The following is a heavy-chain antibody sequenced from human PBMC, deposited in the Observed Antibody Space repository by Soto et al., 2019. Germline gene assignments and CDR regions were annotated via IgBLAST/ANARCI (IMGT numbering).Heavy chain of an antibody. CDR1: GYIFTRYY. J-gene: IGHJ4*02. V-gene: IGHV1-46*01. CDR2: INLADGGT. CDR3: ARKYYFDY. Sequence: QVQLVQSGAEVKKPGASVKLSCRASGYIFTRYYIHWVRQAPGQGLEWMGIINLADGGTTYAQKFQGRITMTRDTSTSTVYMDLVSLRFEDTAVYFCARKYYFDYWGQGTRVTVSS.